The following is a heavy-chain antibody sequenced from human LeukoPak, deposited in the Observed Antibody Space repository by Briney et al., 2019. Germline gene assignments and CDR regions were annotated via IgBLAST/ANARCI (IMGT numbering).Heavy chain of an antibody. CDR1: GFTFSSYS. CDR3: ARDRGRPLRLGELSPEYYFDY. D-gene: IGHD3-16*02. V-gene: IGHV3-21*01. CDR2: ISSSSSYI. J-gene: IGHJ4*02. Sequence: GGSLRLSCAASGFTFSSYSMNWVRQAPGKGLEWVSSISSSSSYIYYADSVKGRFTISRDNAKNSLYLQTNSLRAEDTAVYYCARDRGRPLRLGELSPEYYFDYWGQGTLVTVSS.